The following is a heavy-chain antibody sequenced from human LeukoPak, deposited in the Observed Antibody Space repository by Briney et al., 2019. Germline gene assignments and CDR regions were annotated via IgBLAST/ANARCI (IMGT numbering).Heavy chain of an antibody. CDR3: SRDGRAAGIYFEL. CDR1: GLAFNTYW. Sequence: PVGNLRLSCAASGLAFNTYWMEWVRQAPGKGLDWVANINKDEREESYVGSVKGQVSIYRDNSKNSLYLQMNSLRPEDTAIYYCSRDGRAAGIYFELWGEGALVT. D-gene: IGHD6-13*01. J-gene: IGHJ4*02. V-gene: IGHV3-7*01. CDR2: INKDEREE.